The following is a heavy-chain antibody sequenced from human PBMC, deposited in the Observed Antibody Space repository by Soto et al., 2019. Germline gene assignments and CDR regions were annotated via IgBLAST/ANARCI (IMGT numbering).Heavy chain of an antibody. Sequence: SETLSLTCTVSGGSISSGDYYWSWIRQPPGKGLEWIGYIYYSGSTYYNPSLKSRVTISVDTSKNQFSLKLSSVTAADTALYYCARFPFDSNDWTNPRYFDIWGQGTLVTVSS. CDR1: GGSISSGDYY. D-gene: IGHD3-22*01. CDR2: IYYSGST. CDR3: ARFPFDSNDWTNPRYFDI. V-gene: IGHV4-30-4*01. J-gene: IGHJ4*02.